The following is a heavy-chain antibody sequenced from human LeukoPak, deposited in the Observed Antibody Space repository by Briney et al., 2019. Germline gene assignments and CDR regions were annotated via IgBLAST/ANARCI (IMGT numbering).Heavy chain of an antibody. D-gene: IGHD3-22*01. J-gene: IGHJ6*02. Sequence: GASVKVSCKASGYTFTSYGISWVRRAPGQGLEWMGWISAYNGNTNYAQKLQGRVTMTTDTSTSTAYMELRSLRSDDTAVYYCARDLYYDSSGQRYYYGMDVWGQGTTVTVSS. CDR1: GYTFTSYG. V-gene: IGHV1-18*01. CDR3: ARDLYYDSSGQRYYYGMDV. CDR2: ISAYNGNT.